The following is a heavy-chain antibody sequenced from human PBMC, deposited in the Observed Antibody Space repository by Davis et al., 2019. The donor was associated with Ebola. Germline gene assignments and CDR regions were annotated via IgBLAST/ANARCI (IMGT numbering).Heavy chain of an antibody. CDR3: AKSGLSFGVVKYHYGMDV. D-gene: IGHD3-3*01. Sequence: GGSLRLSCAASGFTFRSYSMNWVRQAPGKGLEWVAFIRSDGSNKYYADSVKGRFTISRDNSKNTLYLQMNSLRAEDTAVYYCAKSGLSFGVVKYHYGMDVWGKGTTVTVSS. V-gene: IGHV3-30*02. CDR2: IRSDGSNK. J-gene: IGHJ6*04. CDR1: GFTFRSYS.